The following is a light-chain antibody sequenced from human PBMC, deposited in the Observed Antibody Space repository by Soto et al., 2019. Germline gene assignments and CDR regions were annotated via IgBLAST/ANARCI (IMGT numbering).Light chain of an antibody. CDR3: QQYHSYWT. Sequence: DIQFTQPPSSLSSSVGDTITIPCQATEDIGNYLNGYQQKPGKATKLLIYAASSLQSGVPSRFSGSGSGTEFTLTISSLHTDDFSTYYCQQYHSYWTFGQGTKVDI. J-gene: IGKJ1*01. CDR2: AAS. CDR1: EDIGNY. V-gene: IGKV1-16*01.